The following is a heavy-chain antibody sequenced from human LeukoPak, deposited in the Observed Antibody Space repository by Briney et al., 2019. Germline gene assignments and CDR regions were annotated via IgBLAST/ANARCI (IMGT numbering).Heavy chain of an antibody. D-gene: IGHD3-10*01. V-gene: IGHV1-3*01. J-gene: IGHJ6*02. CDR3: ARALLSPYYYYYGMDA. CDR2: INAGNGNT. Sequence: GASVKVSCKASGYTFTSYAMHWVRQAPGQRLEWMGWINAGNGNTKYSQKFQGRVTITRDTSASTAYMELSSLRSEDTAVYYCARALLSPYYYYYGMDAWGQGTTVTVSS. CDR1: GYTFTSYA.